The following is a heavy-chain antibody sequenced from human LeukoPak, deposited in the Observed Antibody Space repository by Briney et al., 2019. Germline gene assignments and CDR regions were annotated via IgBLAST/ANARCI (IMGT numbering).Heavy chain of an antibody. CDR3: ARDQTYYDFWSGYRYYFDY. J-gene: IGHJ4*02. CDR2: IKQDGSEK. Sequence: PGGSLRLSCAASGFTFSSYWMSWARQAPGKGLEWVANIKQDGSEKYYVDSVKGRFTISRDNAKNSLYLQMNSLRAEDTAVYYCARDQTYYDFWSGYRYYFDYWGQGTLVTVSS. CDR1: GFTFSSYW. D-gene: IGHD3-3*01. V-gene: IGHV3-7*01.